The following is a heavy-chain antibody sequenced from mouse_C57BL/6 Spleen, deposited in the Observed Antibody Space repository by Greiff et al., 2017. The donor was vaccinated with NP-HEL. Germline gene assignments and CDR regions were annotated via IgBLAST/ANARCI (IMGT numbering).Heavy chain of an antibody. CDR1: GYTFTSYW. D-gene: IGHD1-1*01. Sequence: QVQLQQPGAELVMPGASVKLSCKASGYTFTSYWMHWVKQRPGQGLEWIGEIDPSDSYTNYNQKFKGKSTLTVDKSSSTAYMQLSSLTSEDSAVYYCARYGSSALWYFDVWGTGTTVTVSS. V-gene: IGHV1-69*01. CDR2: IDPSDSYT. J-gene: IGHJ1*03. CDR3: ARYGSSALWYFDV.